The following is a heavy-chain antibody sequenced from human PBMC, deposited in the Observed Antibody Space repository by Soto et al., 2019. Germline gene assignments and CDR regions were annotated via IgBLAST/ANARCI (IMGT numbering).Heavy chain of an antibody. CDR2: ISGSGAGS. J-gene: IGHJ4*02. CDR1: GFIFSSYP. V-gene: IGHV3-23*01. Sequence: GSLRTSSAASGFIFSSYPISWVRLVPGRGLQWLSAISGSGAGSFYAGSARGRFTSSRDSSKNTLYLQVKSLGAEDTAIYYCSTDSWKNYFENWGQGTQV. D-gene: IGHD1-1*01. CDR3: STDSWKNYFEN.